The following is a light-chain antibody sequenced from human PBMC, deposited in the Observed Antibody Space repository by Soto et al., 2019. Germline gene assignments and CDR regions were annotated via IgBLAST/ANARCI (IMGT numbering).Light chain of an antibody. CDR3: QHYET. V-gene: IGKV3-20*01. Sequence: EIVLTQSPGPLSLSPGERATLSCRASQSVSSSYLAWYQQKPGQAPRLLIFGASSRATGIPDRFSGSGSGTDFTLTISRLEPEDFAVYYCQHYETFGQGTKVEIK. CDR2: GAS. CDR1: QSVSSSY. J-gene: IGKJ1*01.